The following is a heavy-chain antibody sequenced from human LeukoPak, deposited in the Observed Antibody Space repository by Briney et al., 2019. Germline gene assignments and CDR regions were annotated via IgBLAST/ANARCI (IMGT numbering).Heavy chain of an antibody. Sequence: SETLSLTCTVSRGSISNYYWSWIRQPPGKGLEWIGYIYYSGSTNYNPSLKSRVTISVDTSKNQFSLKLSSVIAADTATYYCARHWMAVAPYWYFDLWGRGTLVTVSS. CDR2: IYYSGST. CDR1: RGSISNYY. CDR3: ARHWMAVAPYWYFDL. V-gene: IGHV4-59*08. J-gene: IGHJ2*01. D-gene: IGHD6-19*01.